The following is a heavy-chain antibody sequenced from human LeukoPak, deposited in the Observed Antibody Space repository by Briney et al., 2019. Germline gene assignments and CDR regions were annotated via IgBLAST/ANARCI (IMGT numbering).Heavy chain of an antibody. V-gene: IGHV1-18*01. CDR1: GYSFSIYG. CDR2: ISASDGTT. Sequence: AASVQVSRKASGYSFSIYGITWARQAPGQGLEYLGWISASDGTTNYAQKVQDRVTMTTDTSTSTAYLELRSLRSEDTAVYYCARCGAAVTTHFSHWGQGTLVTVSS. CDR3: ARCGAAVTTHFSH. D-gene: IGHD4-17*01. J-gene: IGHJ4*02.